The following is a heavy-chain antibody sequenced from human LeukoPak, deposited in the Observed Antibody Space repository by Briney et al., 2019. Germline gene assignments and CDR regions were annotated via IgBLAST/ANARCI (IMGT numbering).Heavy chain of an antibody. Sequence: SETLSLTCSVSGDSISTSSYYWGWLRQPPGKGLEWIGSIYHSGSTYYNPSLKSRVTISVDTSKNQFSLKLSSVTAADTAVYYCARDLLYGSGSYYIDWYYYYYMDVWGKGTTVTVSS. V-gene: IGHV4-39*07. CDR2: IYHSGST. D-gene: IGHD3-10*01. J-gene: IGHJ6*03. CDR3: ARDLLYGSGSYYIDWYYYYYMDV. CDR1: GDSISTSSYY.